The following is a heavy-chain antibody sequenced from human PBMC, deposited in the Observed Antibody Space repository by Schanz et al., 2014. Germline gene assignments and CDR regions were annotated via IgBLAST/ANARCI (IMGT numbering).Heavy chain of an antibody. J-gene: IGHJ3*02. Sequence: QVQLQESGPGLVKPSQTLSLTCSVSGGSISSGSYYWNWIRQPAGRGLEWIGRVYTSGSTNYNPSLKSRVTISVDTSKNQFSLNLSSATAEDTAVYYCARDRGHGDLPGDIWGQGTMVTVSS. CDR3: ARDRGHGDLPGDI. CDR1: GGSISSGSYY. D-gene: IGHD4-17*01. V-gene: IGHV4-61*02. CDR2: VYTSGST.